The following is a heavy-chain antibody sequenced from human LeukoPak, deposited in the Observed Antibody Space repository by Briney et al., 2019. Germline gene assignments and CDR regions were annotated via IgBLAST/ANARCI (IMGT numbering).Heavy chain of an antibody. CDR2: IDPHSGGT. J-gene: IGHJ4*02. CDR3: TRALTISGPIRY. CDR1: GYIFTDYA. D-gene: IGHD3-9*01. V-gene: IGHV1-2*06. Sequence: ASVKVSCRASGYIFTDYAIHWVRQAPGQGLEWMGRIDPHSGGTNYAQKFQGRVTLTRDASISTAYMELSRLRSDDTAFYYCTRALTISGPIRYWGQETLVTVSS.